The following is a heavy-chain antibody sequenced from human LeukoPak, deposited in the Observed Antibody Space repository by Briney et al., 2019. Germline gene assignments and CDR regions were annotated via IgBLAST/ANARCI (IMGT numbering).Heavy chain of an antibody. Sequence: SETLSLTCAVSGGSFSGYYWSWLRQPPGKGLEWIGEINHSGSTNYNPSLTSRVTISVDTSKNQFSLTLSSVTAADTAVYYCAREGELPQYGVDYWGQGTLVTVSS. CDR1: GGSFSGYY. J-gene: IGHJ4*02. V-gene: IGHV4-34*01. CDR3: AREGELPQYGVDY. D-gene: IGHD1-26*01. CDR2: INHSGST.